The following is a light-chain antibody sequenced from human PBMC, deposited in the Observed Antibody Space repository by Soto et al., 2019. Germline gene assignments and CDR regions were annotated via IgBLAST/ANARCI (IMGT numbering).Light chain of an antibody. V-gene: IGLV2-14*03. CDR2: DVT. CDR1: SSDVGGYNY. CDR3: SSYTTSNTRQIV. Sequence: HCALTQPASVSGSPLQSITISCTGTSSDVGGYNYVSWYQHHPGKAPKLIIYDVTNRPSGVSNPFSGSKSGNTASLTISGLQPEDEADYYCSSYTTSNTRQIVFGTGTKVTVL. J-gene: IGLJ1*01.